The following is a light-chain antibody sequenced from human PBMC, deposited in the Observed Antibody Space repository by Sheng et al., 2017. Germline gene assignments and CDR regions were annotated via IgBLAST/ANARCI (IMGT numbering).Light chain of an antibody. CDR3: QSADSSSTSVI. CDR1: ALPKQY. J-gene: IGLJ2*01. CDR2: KDS. V-gene: IGLV3-25*03. Sequence: SYELTQPPSVSVSPGQTARITCSGDALPKQYAYWYQQKPGQAPVVIMYKDSERPSGIPERFSGSSSGTTVTLTISGVQAEDEADYYCQSADSSSTSVIFGGGTKLTVL.